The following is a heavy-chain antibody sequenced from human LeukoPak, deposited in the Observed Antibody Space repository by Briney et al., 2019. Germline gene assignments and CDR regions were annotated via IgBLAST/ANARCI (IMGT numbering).Heavy chain of an antibody. CDR2: INHSGST. D-gene: IGHD2-15*01. Sequence: SETLSLTCAVYGGSFSGYYWSWIRQPPGKGLGWIGEINHSGSTNYNPSLKSRVTISVDTSKNQFSLKLSSVAAADTAVYYCARGPCSGGSCYSRGIRRNFDYWGQGTLATVSS. CDR3: ARGPCSGGSCYSRGIRRNFDY. CDR1: GGSFSGYY. V-gene: IGHV4-34*01. J-gene: IGHJ4*02.